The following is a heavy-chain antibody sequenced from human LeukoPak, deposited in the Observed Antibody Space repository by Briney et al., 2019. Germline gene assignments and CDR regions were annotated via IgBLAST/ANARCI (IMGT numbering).Heavy chain of an antibody. CDR2: IYYSGST. V-gene: IGHV4-39*01. Sequence: SETLSLTCTVSGGSISSSSYYWGWIRQPPGRGLEWIGSIYYSGSTYYNPSLKSRVTISVDTSKNQFSLKLSSVTAADTAVYYCARQGSSWRGEAPVDYWGQGTLVTVSS. CDR1: GGSISSSSYY. J-gene: IGHJ4*02. CDR3: ARQGSSWRGEAPVDY. D-gene: IGHD6-13*01.